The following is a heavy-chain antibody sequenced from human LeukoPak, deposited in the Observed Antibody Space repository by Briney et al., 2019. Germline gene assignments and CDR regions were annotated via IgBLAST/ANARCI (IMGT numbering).Heavy chain of an antibody. CDR2: ISSSGSSI. J-gene: IGHJ4*02. V-gene: IGHV3-48*03. CDR1: GFTFSNYE. Sequence: GGSLRLSCAASGFTFSNYEMNWVRQAPGKGLEWVSYISSSGSSINYADSVKGRFTTSRDNAENSLSLQMNSLRAEDTAVYYCSRVACSSSTCYLAYWGQGTLVTVSS. CDR3: SRVACSSSTCYLAY. D-gene: IGHD2-2*01.